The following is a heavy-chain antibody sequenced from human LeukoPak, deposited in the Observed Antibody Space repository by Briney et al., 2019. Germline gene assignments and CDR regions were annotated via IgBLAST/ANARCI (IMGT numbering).Heavy chain of an antibody. V-gene: IGHV1-8*03. D-gene: IGHD3-22*01. CDR2: MNPNSGIT. J-gene: IGHJ4*02. CDR3: AREDCYDSGSNDY. Sequence: ASVKVSCKASGYTFTNYDINWVRQATGQGLEWMGWMNPNSGITAYAQKFQGRVTITRNTSISTAYMELSSLRSEDTAVYFCAREDCYDSGSNDYWGQGTLVTVSS. CDR1: GYTFTNYD.